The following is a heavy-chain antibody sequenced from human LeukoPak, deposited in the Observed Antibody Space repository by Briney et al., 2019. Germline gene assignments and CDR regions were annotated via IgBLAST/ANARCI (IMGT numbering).Heavy chain of an antibody. CDR2: ISAYNGNI. J-gene: IGHJ4*02. CDR1: GYTFASYG. CDR3: ARAGGRVVTAIDAY. V-gene: IGHV1-18*01. D-gene: IGHD2-21*02. Sequence: GASVKVSCKASGYTFASYGINWVGQAPGKGLEGMGWISAYNGNINYAQKFQGRVTMTTDTSTSTVYLELRSLRSDDTAIYYCARAGGRVVTAIDAYWGQGTLVTVSS.